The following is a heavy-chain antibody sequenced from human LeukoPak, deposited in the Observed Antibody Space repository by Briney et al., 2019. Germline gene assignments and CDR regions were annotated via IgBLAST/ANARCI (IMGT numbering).Heavy chain of an antibody. CDR2: ISYDGSNK. CDR3: AKDLRVATTVYYGMDV. CDR1: GFTFSSYG. Sequence: GGSLRLSCAASGFTFSSYGMHWVRQAPGKGLEWVAVISYDGSNKYYADSVKGRFTISRDNSKNTLYLQMNSLRAEDTAVYYCAKDLRVATTVYYGMDVRGQGTTVTVSS. J-gene: IGHJ6*02. V-gene: IGHV3-30*18. D-gene: IGHD5-12*01.